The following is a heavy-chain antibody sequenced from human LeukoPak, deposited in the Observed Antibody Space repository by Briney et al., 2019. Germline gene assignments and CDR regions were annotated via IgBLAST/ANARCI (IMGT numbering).Heavy chain of an antibody. V-gene: IGHV3-7*01. J-gene: IGHJ4*02. CDR1: GLTFSNYW. D-gene: IGHD4-11*01. CDR3: ARDNDFTNYY. Sequence: GGSLRLSCAASGLTFSNYWMNWVRQAPGKGLEWVAKIKQDGSEKFYVDTVKGRFTISRDNAKNSLYLQMNSLRAEDTAVYYCARDNDFTNYYWGQGTLVTVSS. CDR2: IKQDGSEK.